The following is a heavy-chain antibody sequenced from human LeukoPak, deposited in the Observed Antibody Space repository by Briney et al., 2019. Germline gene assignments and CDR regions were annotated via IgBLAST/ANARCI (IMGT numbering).Heavy chain of an antibody. J-gene: IGHJ4*02. Sequence: PGGSLRLSCAASGFTFNSYTMNWVRQAPGKGLESVSSIRSNSRGINYADSVKGRFTISRDNDKNTVFLQMNSLRAEDTAVYYCARGPSYDSSGYPGGYWGQGTLVTVSS. CDR3: ARGPSYDSSGYPGGY. V-gene: IGHV3-21*04. CDR1: GFTFNSYT. D-gene: IGHD3-22*01. CDR2: IRSNSRGI.